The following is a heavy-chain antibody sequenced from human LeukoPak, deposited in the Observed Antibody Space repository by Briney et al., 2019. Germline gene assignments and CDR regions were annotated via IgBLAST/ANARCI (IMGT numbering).Heavy chain of an antibody. CDR1: GFTFNDYQ. Sequence: GGSLRLSCAASGFTFNDYQMNWIRQAPGKGPEWVSYISNSGTTIFYADSVRGRFTVSRDSARNSLLLQMDYLSAEDTAVYYCAREGYSSSFDYWGQGALVTVSS. V-gene: IGHV3-11*01. CDR2: ISNSGTTI. CDR3: AREGYSSSFDY. J-gene: IGHJ4*01. D-gene: IGHD5-18*01.